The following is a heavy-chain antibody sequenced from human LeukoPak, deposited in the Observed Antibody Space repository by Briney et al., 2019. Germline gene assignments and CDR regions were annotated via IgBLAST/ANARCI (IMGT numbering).Heavy chain of an antibody. V-gene: IGHV3-23*01. J-gene: IGHJ4*02. CDR1: GFTFNNYG. Sequence: PGGSLRLSCAASGFTFNNYGMYWVRQAPGKGLEWVSSISGSGSSTYYADSVKGRFTISRDNSKNTLYLQMNSLRAEDTAVYYCAKAAPGYCSGGSCYTVYWGQGNLVTVS. CDR2: ISGSGSST. CDR3: AKAAPGYCSGGSCYTVY. D-gene: IGHD2-15*01.